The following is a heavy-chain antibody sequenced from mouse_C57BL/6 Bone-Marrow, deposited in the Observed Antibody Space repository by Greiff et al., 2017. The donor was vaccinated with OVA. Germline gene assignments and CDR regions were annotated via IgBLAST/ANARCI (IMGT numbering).Heavy chain of an antibody. CDR3: ARDLSHY. J-gene: IGHJ2*01. CDR2: ISDGGSYT. Sequence: EVQRVESGGGLVKPGGSLKLSCAASGFTFSSYAMSWVRQTPEKRLEWVATISDGGSYTYYPDNVKGRFTISRDNAKNNLYLQMSHLKSEDTAMYYCARDLSHYWGQGTTLTVSS. D-gene: IGHD6-2*01. CDR1: GFTFSSYA. V-gene: IGHV5-4*01.